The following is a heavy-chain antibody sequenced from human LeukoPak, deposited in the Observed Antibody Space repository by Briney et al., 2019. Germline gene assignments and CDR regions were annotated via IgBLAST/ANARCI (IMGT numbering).Heavy chain of an antibody. CDR2: ISGSGGST. J-gene: IGHJ3*02. Sequence: GGSLRLSCAASGFTFSSYAMSWVRQAPGKGLEWVSAISGSGGSTYYADSVKGRFTISRDNSKNTLYLQMNSLRAEDTAVYYCARVRRWGTHSLFDAFDIWGQGTMVTVSS. D-gene: IGHD5-24*01. V-gene: IGHV3-23*01. CDR3: ARVRRWGTHSLFDAFDI. CDR1: GFTFSSYA.